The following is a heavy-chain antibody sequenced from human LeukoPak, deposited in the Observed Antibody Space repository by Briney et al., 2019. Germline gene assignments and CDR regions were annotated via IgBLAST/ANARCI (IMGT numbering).Heavy chain of an antibody. CDR1: GGTFSSYA. V-gene: IGHV1-69*13. D-gene: IGHD3-9*01. Sequence: SVKVSCTASGGTFSSYAISWVRQAPGQGLEWMGGIIPIFGTANYAQKFQGRVTITADESTSTAYMELSSLRSEDTAVYYCARVGHYDILTGYYGGGSAFDIWGQGTMVTVSS. J-gene: IGHJ3*02. CDR2: IIPIFGTA. CDR3: ARVGHYDILTGYYGGGSAFDI.